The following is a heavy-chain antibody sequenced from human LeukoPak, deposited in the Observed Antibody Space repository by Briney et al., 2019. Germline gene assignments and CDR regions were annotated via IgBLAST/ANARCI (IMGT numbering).Heavy chain of an antibody. J-gene: IGHJ4*02. D-gene: IGHD3-22*01. CDR3: ARTTYYYDSSGYSYYFDY. CDR2: IYYSGST. Sequence: PSETLSLTCTVSGGSISSYHWSWIRQPPGKGLEWIGYIYYSGSTNYNPSLKSRVTISVDTSKNQFSLKLSSVTAADTAVYYCARTTYYYDSSGYSYYFDYWGQGTLVTVSS. CDR1: GGSISSYH. V-gene: IGHV4-59*01.